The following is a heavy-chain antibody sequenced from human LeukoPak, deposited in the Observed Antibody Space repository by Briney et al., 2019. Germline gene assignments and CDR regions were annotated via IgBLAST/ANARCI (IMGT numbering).Heavy chain of an antibody. Sequence: ASVKVSCKASGYTFTTFYMHWVRQAPGQGLEWMGIINPSGGSTSYAQKFQGRVTMTRDTSTSTAYMELRSLRSDDTAVYYCARDLNNYYDNGYWGQGTLVTVSS. J-gene: IGHJ4*02. V-gene: IGHV1-46*01. CDR3: ARDLNNYYDNGY. CDR1: GYTFTTFY. D-gene: IGHD3-22*01. CDR2: INPSGGST.